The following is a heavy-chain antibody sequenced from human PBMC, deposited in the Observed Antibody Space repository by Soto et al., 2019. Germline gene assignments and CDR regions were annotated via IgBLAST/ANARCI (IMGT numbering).Heavy chain of an antibody. CDR2: IYPGDSGA. CDR3: ARSQFDYVWGTSGYFDS. V-gene: IGHV5-51*01. Sequence: GESLKISCKGSGYSFTTHWVGWVRQMPGKGLEWMGIIYPGDSGARYSPSFQGQVTISVDESITTAFLQWSSLKASDTAMYYCARSQFDYVWGTSGYFDSWGQGTLVTVSS. J-gene: IGHJ4*02. D-gene: IGHD3-16*01. CDR1: GYSFTTHW.